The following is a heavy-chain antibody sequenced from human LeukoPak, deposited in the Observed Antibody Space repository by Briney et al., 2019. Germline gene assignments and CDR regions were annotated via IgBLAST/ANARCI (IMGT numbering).Heavy chain of an antibody. CDR2: INHSGST. CDR3: AGFWSGYPNYYYYMDV. V-gene: IGHV4-34*01. J-gene: IGHJ6*03. D-gene: IGHD3-3*01. Sequence: SETLSLTCAVYGGSFSGYYWSWIRRPPGKGLEWIGEINHSGSTNYNPSLKSRVTISVDTSKNQFSLKLSSVTAADTAVYYCAGFWSGYPNYYYYMDVWGKGTTVTVSS. CDR1: GGSFSGYY.